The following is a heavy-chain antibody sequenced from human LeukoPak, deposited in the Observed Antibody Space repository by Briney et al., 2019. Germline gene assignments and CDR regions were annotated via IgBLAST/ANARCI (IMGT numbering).Heavy chain of an antibody. J-gene: IGHJ5*02. CDR2: MNPNRGNT. V-gene: IGHV1-8*03. D-gene: IGHD3-3*01. Sequence: ASVKVSCKASGYTFTSYDINWVRQATGQGLEWMGWMNPNRGNTGYAQKFQGRVTITRNTSISTAYMELSSWTAEDTAVYYCARGTGYDFWRGYYHYNWFDPWGQGTLVTVSS. CDR1: GYTFTSYD. CDR3: ARGTGYDFWRGYYHYNWFDP.